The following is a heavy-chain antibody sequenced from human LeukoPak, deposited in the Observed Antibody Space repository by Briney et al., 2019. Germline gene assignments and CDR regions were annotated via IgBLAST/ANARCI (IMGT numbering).Heavy chain of an antibody. V-gene: IGHV1-8*02. Sequence: ASVKVSCKASGYTFTGYYMHWVRQAPGQGLEWMGWMNPNSGNTGYAQKFQGRVTMTRNTSISTAYMELSSLRSEDTAVYYCARGWCSGGSCYGDFDYWGQGTLVTVSS. CDR3: ARGWCSGGSCYGDFDY. CDR1: GYTFTGYY. J-gene: IGHJ4*02. CDR2: MNPNSGNT. D-gene: IGHD2-15*01.